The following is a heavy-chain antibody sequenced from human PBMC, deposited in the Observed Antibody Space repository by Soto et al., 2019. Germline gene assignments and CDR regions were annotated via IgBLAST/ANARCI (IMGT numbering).Heavy chain of an antibody. CDR2: IIPIFGTA. CDR1: GGTFSSYA. V-gene: IGHV1-69*13. J-gene: IGHJ5*02. Sequence: SVKVSCKASGGTFSSYAISWVRQAPGQGLEWMEGIIPIFGTANYAQKFQGRVTITADESTSTAYMELSSLRSEDTAVYYCARDHYYDSSGYLWFDPWGQGTLVTVSS. CDR3: ARDHYYDSSGYLWFDP. D-gene: IGHD3-22*01.